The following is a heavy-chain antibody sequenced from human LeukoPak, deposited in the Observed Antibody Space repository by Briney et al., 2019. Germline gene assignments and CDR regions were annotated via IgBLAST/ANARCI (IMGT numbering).Heavy chain of an antibody. CDR1: GYSFTSYW. CDR3: ARRSSTYYYGMDV. J-gene: IGHJ6*02. D-gene: IGHD2-2*01. V-gene: IGHV5-51*01. CDR2: IYSGDSDT. Sequence: GESLKISCKGSGYSFTSYWIGWVRQMPGKGLEWMGIIYSGDSDTRYSPSFQGQVTISADKSISTAYLQWSSLKASDTATYYCARRSSTYYYGMDVWGQGTTVTVSS.